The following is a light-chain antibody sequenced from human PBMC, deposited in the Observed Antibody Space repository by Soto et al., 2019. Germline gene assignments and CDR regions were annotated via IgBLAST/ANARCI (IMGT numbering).Light chain of an antibody. CDR1: QSISSW. V-gene: IGKV1-5*03. CDR2: KAS. CDR3: QQYNSYSQT. Sequence: DIQMTQSPSTLSASVGDRVTITCRASQSISSWLAWYQQKPGKAPKLLIYKASSLESGVPSRFSGSGSGTEVTLTISSLQPDEFATYYCQQYNSYSQTFGQGTKV. J-gene: IGKJ1*01.